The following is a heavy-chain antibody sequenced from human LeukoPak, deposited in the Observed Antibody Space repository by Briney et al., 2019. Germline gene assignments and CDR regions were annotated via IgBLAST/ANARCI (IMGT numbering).Heavy chain of an antibody. J-gene: IGHJ6*02. V-gene: IGHV1-18*01. D-gene: IGHD5-18*01. Sequence: ASVKVSCKASGYIFNTYGISWVRQAPGQGLEWMAWISAYNGNTNYAQKLQGRVTMTTDTSTSTAYMELRSLRSDDTAVYYCAREGYSYSYYYYYGMDVWGQGTTVTVSS. CDR2: ISAYNGNT. CDR3: AREGYSYSYYYYYGMDV. CDR1: GYIFNTYG.